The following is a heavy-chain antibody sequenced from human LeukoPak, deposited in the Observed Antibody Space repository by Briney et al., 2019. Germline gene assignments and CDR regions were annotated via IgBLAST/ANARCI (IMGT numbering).Heavy chain of an antibody. CDR2: ISGSGGST. CDR1: GFTFSSYA. D-gene: IGHD2-2*02. CDR3: AKGRYCSSTSCYTFDY. J-gene: IGHJ4*02. V-gene: IGHV3-23*01. Sequence: GGSLRLSCAASGFTFSSYAMSWVRQAPGKGLEWVSAISGSGGSTYYADSVKGRFTISRDNSKNTLYLQMNSLRAEDTAVYYCAKGRYCSSTSCYTFDYWGQGTLVTVSS.